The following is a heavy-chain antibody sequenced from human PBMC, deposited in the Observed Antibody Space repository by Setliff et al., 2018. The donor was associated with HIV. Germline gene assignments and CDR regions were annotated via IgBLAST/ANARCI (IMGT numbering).Heavy chain of an antibody. V-gene: IGHV4-39*01. CDR2: FHYSGRT. CDR1: GGSISSTTYY. CDR3: ARGLSVYSYANVYYYHGMDV. J-gene: IGHJ6*02. Sequence: PSETLSLTCTVSGGSISSTTYYWGWIRQPPGKGLEWIGSFHYSGRTSYNPSLKSRVAISVDTSKSQFSLKMTSVTAADTAVYYCARGLSVYSYANVYYYHGMDVWGQGTTVTVSS. D-gene: IGHD5-18*01.